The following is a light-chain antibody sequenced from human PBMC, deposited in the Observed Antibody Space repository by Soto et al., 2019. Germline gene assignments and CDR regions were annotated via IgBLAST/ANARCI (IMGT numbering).Light chain of an antibody. Sequence: EIVMTQSPATLSVSPGERATLSCRASQSVNSKLAWYQQKPGRAPRLLIYGASTRATGIPARFSGSGSGTDFTLTISRLEPEDFAVYYCHQYDSWTFGQGTKVDIK. CDR2: GAS. CDR3: HQYDSWT. V-gene: IGKV3-15*01. CDR1: QSVNSK. J-gene: IGKJ1*01.